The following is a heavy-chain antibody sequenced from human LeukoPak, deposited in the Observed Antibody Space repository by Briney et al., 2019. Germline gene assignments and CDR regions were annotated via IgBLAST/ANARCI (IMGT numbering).Heavy chain of an antibody. V-gene: IGHV4-39*01. D-gene: IGHD3-9*01. CDR1: GDSFSYTTHY. CDR3: ARLTKGRFFDFVFDL. CDR2: IYYTGST. J-gene: IGHJ4*02. Sequence: PAETLSLTCTVSGDSFSYTTHYWGWIRQPPGKGGEWIGNIYYTGSTYSNPSLRSRVTISVDTSKNHFSLKMSSVTAADTAVYYCARLTKGRFFDFVFDLCGQGPLLTASS.